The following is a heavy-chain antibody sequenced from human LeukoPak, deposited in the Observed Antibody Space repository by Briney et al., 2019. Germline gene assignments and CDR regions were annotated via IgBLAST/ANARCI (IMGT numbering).Heavy chain of an antibody. CDR1: GFTFDEYA. D-gene: IGHD3-22*01. V-gene: IGHV3-43*02. Sequence: GGSLRLSCAASGFTFDEYAMHWVRQAPGKGLEWVSVITGDGGSTYYSDSVKGRFTISRDNSNTSLYLQMNSLRTEDTALYYCAKDKDTSGFSWGQGTLVTVSS. CDR2: ITGDGGST. CDR3: AKDKDTSGFS. J-gene: IGHJ5*02.